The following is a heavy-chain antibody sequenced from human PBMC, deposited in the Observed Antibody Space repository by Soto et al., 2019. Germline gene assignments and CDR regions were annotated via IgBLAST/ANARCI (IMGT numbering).Heavy chain of an antibody. J-gene: IGHJ4*02. V-gene: IGHV1-46*01. D-gene: IGHD3-9*01. Sequence: ASVKVSCKASGYTFTTYHMHWVRQAPGQGLEWLGIINVGGGNTTYAQKFQDRVTITSVTSTSTVHMELGSLTSEDTAVYYCAHTRGDLLTGHYYFDYWGQGTLVTVSS. CDR2: INVGGGNT. CDR1: GYTFTTYH. CDR3: AHTRGDLLTGHYYFDY.